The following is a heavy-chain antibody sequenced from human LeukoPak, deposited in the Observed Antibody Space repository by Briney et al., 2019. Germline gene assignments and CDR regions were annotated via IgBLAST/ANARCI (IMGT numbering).Heavy chain of an antibody. D-gene: IGHD3-10*01. CDR3: ARGPMAGNAFDI. V-gene: IGHV4-34*01. CDR2: INHSGST. J-gene: IGHJ3*02. Sequence: KSSETLSLTCAVYGGSFSGYYWSWIRQPSGKGLEWIGEINHSGSTNYNPSLKSRVTISVDTSKNQFSLKLSSVTAADTAVYYCARGPMAGNAFDIWGQGTMVTVSS. CDR1: GGSFSGYY.